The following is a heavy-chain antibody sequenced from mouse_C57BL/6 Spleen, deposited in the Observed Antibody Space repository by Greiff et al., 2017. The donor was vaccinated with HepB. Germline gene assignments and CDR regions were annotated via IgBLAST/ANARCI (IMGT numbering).Heavy chain of an antibody. V-gene: IGHV1-64*01. CDR2: IHPNSGST. D-gene: IGHD1-1*02. J-gene: IGHJ1*03. CDR1: GYTFTSYW. CDR3: ARSHYGYWYFDV. Sequence: QVQLQQPGAELVKPGASVKLSCKASGYTFTSYWMHWVKQRPGQGLEWIGMIHPNSGSTNYNEKFKSKATLTVDKSSSTAYMQLSSLTSEDSAVYYCARSHYGYWYFDVWGTGTTVTVSS.